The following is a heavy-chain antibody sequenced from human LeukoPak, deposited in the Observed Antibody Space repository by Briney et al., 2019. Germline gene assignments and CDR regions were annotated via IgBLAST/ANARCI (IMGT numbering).Heavy chain of an antibody. CDR3: ASSGSSYAGDY. Sequence: GGSLRLSCAASGFIFSSYSLRWVRPAPGKGLDWVSSISGSNSYIYYAYSMKGRFTISRDNAKNSLYLQMNSLRDEDTAVYYCASSGSSYAGDYWAQGTLVTVPS. CDR2: ISGSNSYI. J-gene: IGHJ4*02. V-gene: IGHV3-21*01. D-gene: IGHD1-26*01. CDR1: GFIFSSYS.